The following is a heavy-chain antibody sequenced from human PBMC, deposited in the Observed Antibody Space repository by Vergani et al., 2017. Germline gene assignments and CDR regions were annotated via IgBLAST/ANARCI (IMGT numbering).Heavy chain of an antibody. J-gene: IGHJ3*02. D-gene: IGHD6-25*01. Sequence: EVQLVESGGGLVQPGRSLRLSCAASGFTFDDYAMHWVRQAPGKGLEWVSRINSDGSSTSYADSVKGRFTISRDNAKNTLYLQMNSLRAEDTAVYYCARERQRHSDAFDIWGQGTMVTVSS. V-gene: IGHV3-9*01. CDR1: GFTFDDYA. CDR3: ARERQRHSDAFDI. CDR2: INSDGSST.